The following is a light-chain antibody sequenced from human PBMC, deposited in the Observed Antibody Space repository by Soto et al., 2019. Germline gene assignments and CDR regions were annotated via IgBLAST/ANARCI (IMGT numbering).Light chain of an antibody. CDR2: AAS. CDR1: QSITTY. Sequence: DIQMTQTPSSLSASVGDRVTINCRASQSITTYLNWYQKKPGRAPKVLIYAASSLQSGVPSRFSGSGSGTDFTLTISSLQPEDFATYYCQQSYSKTFGQGTTVDIK. V-gene: IGKV1-39*01. J-gene: IGKJ1*01. CDR3: QQSYSKT.